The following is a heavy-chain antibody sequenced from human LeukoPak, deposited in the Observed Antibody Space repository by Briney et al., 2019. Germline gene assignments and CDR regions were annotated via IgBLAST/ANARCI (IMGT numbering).Heavy chain of an antibody. Sequence: MPGGSLRLSCAASGFTFSSYSMNWVRQAPGKGLEWVSSISSSSSYIYYADSVKGRFTISRDNAKNSLYLQMNSLRAEDTAVYYCARDPPPEELERPFEGYWGQGTLVTVSS. D-gene: IGHD1-1*01. CDR3: ARDPPPEELERPFEGY. J-gene: IGHJ4*02. V-gene: IGHV3-21*01. CDR1: GFTFSSYS. CDR2: ISSSSSYI.